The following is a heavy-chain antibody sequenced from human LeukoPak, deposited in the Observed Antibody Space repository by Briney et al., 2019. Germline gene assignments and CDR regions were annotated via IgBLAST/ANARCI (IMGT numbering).Heavy chain of an antibody. CDR2: MNPNSGNT. V-gene: IGHV1-8*03. CDR3: ARVESTSTPRRRPGRHFDY. D-gene: IGHD2-2*01. J-gene: IGHJ4*02. Sequence: ASVKVSCKASGYTFTSYDINWVRQATGQGLEWMGWMNPNSGNTGYAQKFQGRVTITRNTSISTAYMEPSSLRSEDTAVYYCARVESTSTPRRRPGRHFDYWGQGTLVTVSS. CDR1: GYTFTSYD.